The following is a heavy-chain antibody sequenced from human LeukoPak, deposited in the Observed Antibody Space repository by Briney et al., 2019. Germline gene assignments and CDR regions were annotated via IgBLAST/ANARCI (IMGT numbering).Heavy chain of an antibody. Sequence: GGSLRLSCAASGFTFSSYAMSWVRQAPGKGLEWVSVISSSGGITHYADSVKGRFTISRDNSKNTLYLQMNSLRAEDTAVYFCASAPESTYWGQGTLATVSS. V-gene: IGHV3-23*01. CDR3: ASAPESTY. CDR1: GFTFSSYA. CDR2: ISSSGGIT. J-gene: IGHJ4*02.